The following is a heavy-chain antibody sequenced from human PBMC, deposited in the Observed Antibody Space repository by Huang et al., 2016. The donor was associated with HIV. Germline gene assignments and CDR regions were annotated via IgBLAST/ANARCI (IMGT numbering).Heavy chain of an antibody. D-gene: IGHD4-17*01. V-gene: IGHV7-4-1*02. Sequence: QVQVVQSGSELKKPGASVKISCKASGYIFSDYAMNWVRQAPGQGLEWMGWINTKTAKATHARGFTGRFVFSFDTSVNTAYLEINSLKTEDTAVYYCARDVREVRDFSVNYSWFDPWGQGTLVAVSS. J-gene: IGHJ5*02. CDR3: ARDVREVRDFSVNYSWFDP. CDR2: INTKTAKA. CDR1: GYIFSDYA.